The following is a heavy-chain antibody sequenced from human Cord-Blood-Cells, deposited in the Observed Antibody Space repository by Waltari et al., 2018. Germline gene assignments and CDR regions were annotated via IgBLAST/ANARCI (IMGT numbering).Heavy chain of an antibody. J-gene: IGHJ4*02. Sequence: QLQLQESGPGLVKPSETLSLTCTVSGGSIRSSSHYWRWIRQPPGEGLEWSGSIYYSGSTYYTPSLKSRVTISVDTSKNQFSLKLSSVTAADTAVYYCASYLVYYYDSSGYFDYWGQGTLVTVSS. V-gene: IGHV4-39*01. D-gene: IGHD3-22*01. CDR3: ASYLVYYYDSSGYFDY. CDR2: IYYSGST. CDR1: GGSIRSSSHY.